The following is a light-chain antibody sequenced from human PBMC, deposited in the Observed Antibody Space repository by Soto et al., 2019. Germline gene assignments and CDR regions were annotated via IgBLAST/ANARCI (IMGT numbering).Light chain of an antibody. CDR3: SSYAGRNNLV. V-gene: IGLV2-8*01. J-gene: IGLJ2*01. CDR2: EVN. CDR1: SSDVGSSNY. Sequence: QSVLTQPPSASGSPGQSVTISCTGTSSDVGSSNYVSWYQHHPGKAPKLMIYEVNKRPSGVPDRFSGSKSGNTASLTVSGLQADDEAAYYCSSYAGRNNLVFGGGTKLTVL.